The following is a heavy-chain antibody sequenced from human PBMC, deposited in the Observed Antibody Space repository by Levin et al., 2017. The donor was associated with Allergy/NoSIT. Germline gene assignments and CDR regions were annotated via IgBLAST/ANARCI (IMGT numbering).Heavy chain of an antibody. CDR3: ARQTVVTTGGIHYYYYGMDV. CDR1: GFPFNTYS. V-gene: IGHV3-48*02. J-gene: IGHJ6*02. D-gene: IGHD4-23*01. CDR2: VSSDSNTI. Sequence: ETLSLTCAASGFPFNTYSMNWVRQSPGKGLEWVSYVSSDSNTIYYADSVKGRFTISRDNAKNSLYLQMNSLTDEDTAVYYCARQTVVTTGGIHYYYYGMDVWGQGTTVTVSS.